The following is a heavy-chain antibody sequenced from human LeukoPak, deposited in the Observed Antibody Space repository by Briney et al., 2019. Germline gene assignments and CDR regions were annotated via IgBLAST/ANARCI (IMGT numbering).Heavy chain of an antibody. Sequence: AGGSLRLSCAASGFTFSNYWMHWVRRAPGKRLVWVSRINSDGSRTNYADSVKGRFTISRDNAKNTLYLQMNSLRAEDTAVYYCGSSVSAPYWGQGTLVTVSS. J-gene: IGHJ4*02. CDR2: INSDGSRT. CDR1: GFTFSNYW. CDR3: GSSVSAPY. V-gene: IGHV3-74*01. D-gene: IGHD2-21*02.